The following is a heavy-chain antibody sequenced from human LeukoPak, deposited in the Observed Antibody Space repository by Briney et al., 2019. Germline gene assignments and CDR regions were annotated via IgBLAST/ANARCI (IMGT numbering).Heavy chain of an antibody. CDR3: ASGYCSGGSCSSEFDY. Sequence: SETLSLTCTVSGGSINNGGYYWSWIRQPAGKGLEWIGHIYTSGGSNYNPSLKSRVTISVDTSKNQFSLKLSSVTAADTAVYYCASGYCSGGSCSSEFDYWGQGTLVTVSS. CDR2: IYTSGGS. CDR1: GGSINNGGYY. V-gene: IGHV4-61*09. D-gene: IGHD2-15*01. J-gene: IGHJ4*02.